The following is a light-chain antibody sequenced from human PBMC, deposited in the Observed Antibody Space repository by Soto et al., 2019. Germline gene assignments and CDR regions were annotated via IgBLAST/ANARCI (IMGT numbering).Light chain of an antibody. V-gene: IGLV2-11*01. CDR2: DVS. CDR3: CSYAGSYSLYV. CDR1: SSDVGDYNY. Sequence: QSVLTQPRSVSGSPGQSVTISCTGTSSDVGDYNYVSWYQQHPGKAPKLMIYDVSKRPSGVPDRFSGSKSGNTASLTISGRQAEDEDDYYCCSYAGSYSLYVFGTGTKLTVL. J-gene: IGLJ1*01.